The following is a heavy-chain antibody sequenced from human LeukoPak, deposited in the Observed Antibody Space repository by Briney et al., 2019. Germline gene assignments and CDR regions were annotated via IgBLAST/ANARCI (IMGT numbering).Heavy chain of an antibody. V-gene: IGHV3-66*01. J-gene: IGHJ4*02. CDR3: ATEKRGVRGGLDY. CDR2: IYSGGST. D-gene: IGHD1-1*01. Sequence: GGSLRLSCAASGLTFSNYAMSWVRQAPGKGLEWVSVIYSGGSTYYADSVKGRFTISRDNSKNTLYLQMNSLRAEDTAVYYCATEKRGVRGGLDYWGQGTLVTVSS. CDR1: GLTFSNYA.